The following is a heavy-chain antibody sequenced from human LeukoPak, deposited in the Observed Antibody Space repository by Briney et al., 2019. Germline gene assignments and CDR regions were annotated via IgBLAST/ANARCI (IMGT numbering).Heavy chain of an antibody. CDR2: INSGSSSI. V-gene: IGHV3-48*04. Sequence: PGGSLRLSCAASGFTFSTHSMNWVRQAPGKGLEWVSYINSGSSSIQYVDSVKGRFTISRDNAKNSLNLQMNSLRAEDTAVYYCARDLNWVFDHWGQGTLVTVSS. D-gene: IGHD7-27*01. J-gene: IGHJ4*02. CDR3: ARDLNWVFDH. CDR1: GFTFSTHS.